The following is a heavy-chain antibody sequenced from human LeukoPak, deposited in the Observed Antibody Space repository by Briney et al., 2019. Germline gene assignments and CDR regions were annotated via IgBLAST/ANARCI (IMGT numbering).Heavy chain of an antibody. CDR3: AKQYPDRAF. CDR2: ISGSGGST. CDR1: GLTFCSYA. Sequence: PGGSLRLSHAASGLTFCSYAMSWVSQAPGKGLEWVSAISGSGGSTYYADSVKGRFTISRDNSKNTLYLQMNSLRAEDTAVHYCAKQYPDRAFWGQGTLVTVSS. V-gene: IGHV3-23*01. J-gene: IGHJ4*02. D-gene: IGHD2/OR15-2a*01.